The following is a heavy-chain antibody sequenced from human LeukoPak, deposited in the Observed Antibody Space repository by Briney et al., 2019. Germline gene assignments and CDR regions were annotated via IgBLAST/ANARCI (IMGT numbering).Heavy chain of an antibody. D-gene: IGHD3-9*01. J-gene: IGHJ4*02. CDR1: GITVNTNY. CDR3: ARLHYDVLTGPFDY. V-gene: IGHV3-66*04. Sequence: PGGSLRLSCAASGITVNTNYMSWVRQAPGKGLEWVSIIYSGGATFYADSVKGRFTISRESSKNTLWLQMNSLRVDDTAVYYCARLHYDVLTGPFDYWGQGTLVTVSS. CDR2: IYSGGAT.